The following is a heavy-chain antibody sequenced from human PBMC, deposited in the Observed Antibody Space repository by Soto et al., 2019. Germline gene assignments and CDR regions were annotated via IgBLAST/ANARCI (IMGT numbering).Heavy chain of an antibody. CDR1: GFTFSSYA. D-gene: IGHD3-22*01. CDR3: AKIPPASDYYDITSYQWYSDL. V-gene: IGHV3-23*01. CDR2: ISSGGGST. J-gene: IGHJ2*01. Sequence: EVQLLASGGGLVQPGGSLRLSCAASGFTFSSYAMNWVRQAPGKGLEWVSGISSGGGSTSYADSVKGRFTVSRDKSKSMLFLQMNILRAEDTALYYCAKIPPASDYYDITSYQWYSDLWGRGTLVTVSS.